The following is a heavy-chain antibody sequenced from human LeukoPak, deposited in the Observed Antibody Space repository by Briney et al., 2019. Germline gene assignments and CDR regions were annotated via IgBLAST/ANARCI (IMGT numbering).Heavy chain of an antibody. D-gene: IGHD6-13*01. CDR1: GFTFSSYA. V-gene: IGHV3-23*01. CDR3: AKQVPAAGTAY. J-gene: IGHJ4*02. Sequence: GGSLRLPCAASGFTFSSYAMSWVRQAPGKGLERVSAITGSGGSTYYADSVKGRFTISRDNSKNTLYLQMNSLRAEDTAVYYCAKQVPAAGTAYWGQGTLVTVSS. CDR2: ITGSGGST.